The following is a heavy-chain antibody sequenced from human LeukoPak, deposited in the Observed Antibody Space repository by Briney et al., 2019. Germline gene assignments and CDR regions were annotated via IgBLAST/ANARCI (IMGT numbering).Heavy chain of an antibody. CDR1: AFSFSNYG. CDR3: ARGGDS. Sequence: GGSLRLSCAAFAFSFSNYGMHWVRQAPGKGLEWVAFIRYDGRNKYYADSVKGRFTISRDNAKNSLFLQMHSLRDEDTAVYYCARGGDSWGQGTLVTVSS. CDR2: IRYDGRNK. V-gene: IGHV3-30*02. J-gene: IGHJ4*02.